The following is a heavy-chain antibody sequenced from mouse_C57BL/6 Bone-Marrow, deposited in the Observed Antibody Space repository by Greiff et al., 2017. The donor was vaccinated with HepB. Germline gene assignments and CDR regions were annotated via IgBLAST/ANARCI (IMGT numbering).Heavy chain of an antibody. D-gene: IGHD4-1*01. CDR1: GFTFSSYG. J-gene: IGHJ3*01. V-gene: IGHV5-6*02. CDR2: ISSGGSYT. CDR3: ARPNWDGAY. Sequence: EVMLVESGGDLVKPGGSLKLSCAASGFTFSSYGMSWVRQTPDKRLEWVATISSGGSYTYYPDSVKGRFTISRDNAKNTLYLQMSSLKSEDTAMYYCARPNWDGAYWGQGTLVTVSA.